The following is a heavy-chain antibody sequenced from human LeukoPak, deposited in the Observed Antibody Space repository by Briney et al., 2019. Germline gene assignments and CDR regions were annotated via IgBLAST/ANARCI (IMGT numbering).Heavy chain of an antibody. D-gene: IGHD5-18*01. CDR1: GGSISSGGYY. CDR2: IYYSGSP. CDR3: ATVDTAMPYYFDY. Sequence: SETLSLTCTVSGGSISSGGYYWSWIRQHPGKGLEWIGYIYYSGSPYYNPSLKSRVTISVDTSKIQFSLRLSSVTAADTAVYYCATVDTAMPYYFDYWGQGTLVTVSS. J-gene: IGHJ4*02. V-gene: IGHV4-31*03.